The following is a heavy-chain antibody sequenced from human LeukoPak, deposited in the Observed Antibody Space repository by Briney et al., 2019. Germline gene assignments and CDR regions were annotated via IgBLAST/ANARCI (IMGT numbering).Heavy chain of an antibody. CDR2: ISGSGGST. J-gene: IGHJ4*02. D-gene: IGHD3-10*01. V-gene: IGHV3-23*01. CDR3: AKFGRWFGELLPSYYDY. CDR1: GFTFSSYA. Sequence: PGGSLRLSCAASGFTFSSYAMSWVRQAPGKGLEWVSAISGSGGSTFHADSVKGRFTTSRDNSKNTLSLQMNSLRAEDTAVYYCAKFGRWFGELLPSYYDYWGQGTLVTVSS.